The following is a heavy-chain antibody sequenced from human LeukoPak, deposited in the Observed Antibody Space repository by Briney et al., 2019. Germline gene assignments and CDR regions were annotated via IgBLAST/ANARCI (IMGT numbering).Heavy chain of an antibody. Sequence: SVKVSCKASGFTFTSSAMQWVRQARGQRLEWIGWIVVGSGNTNYAQRFQERVTITRDMSTSTAYMELSSLRSEDTAVYYCAGYPNYYYYYYGMDVWGQGTTVTVSS. CDR1: GFTFTSSA. CDR3: AGYPNYYYYYYGMDV. D-gene: IGHD4/OR15-4a*01. J-gene: IGHJ6*02. CDR2: IVVGSGNT. V-gene: IGHV1-58*02.